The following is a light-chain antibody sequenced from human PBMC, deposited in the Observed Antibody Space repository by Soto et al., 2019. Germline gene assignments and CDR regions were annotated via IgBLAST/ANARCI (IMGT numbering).Light chain of an antibody. CDR3: SSYAGNSRYV. CDR1: SSDVGGYNY. V-gene: IGLV2-11*01. Sequence: QSVLTQPRSVSGSPGQSVTISCTGTSSDVGGYNYVSWYQQHPGKAPKLMIYEVSKRPSGVPDRLSGFKYGNTASLTVSGLQAEDEADYYCSSYAGNSRYVFGTGTKLTVL. CDR2: EVS. J-gene: IGLJ1*01.